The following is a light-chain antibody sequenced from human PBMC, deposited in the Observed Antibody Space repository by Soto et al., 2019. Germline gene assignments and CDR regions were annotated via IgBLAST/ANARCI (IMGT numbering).Light chain of an antibody. CDR2: DVS. CDR3: SSYTSSSTLVV. V-gene: IGLV2-14*01. J-gene: IGLJ2*01. CDR1: SSDVGGYNY. Sequence: QSALTQPASVSGSPGQSITISCTGTSSDVGGYNYVSWYQQHTGKAPKLMIYDVSNRPSGVSNRFSGSKAGNTASLTIYGLQAEDEADYYCSSYTSSSTLVVFGGGTKLTVL.